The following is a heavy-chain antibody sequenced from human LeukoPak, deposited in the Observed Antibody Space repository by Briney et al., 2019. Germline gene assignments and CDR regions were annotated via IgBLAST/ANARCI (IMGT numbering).Heavy chain of an antibody. J-gene: IGHJ6*02. D-gene: IGHD3-10*01. CDR1: GFTFSSYS. V-gene: IGHV3-21*01. Sequence: GGSLRLSCPASGFTFSSYSMNWVRQAPGKGLEWVSSISSSSSYIYYADSVKGRFTISRDNAKNSLYLQMNSLRAEDTAVYYCARDRPYYYGSGSSYGMDVWGQGTTVTVSS. CDR3: ARDRPYYYGSGSSYGMDV. CDR2: ISSSSSYI.